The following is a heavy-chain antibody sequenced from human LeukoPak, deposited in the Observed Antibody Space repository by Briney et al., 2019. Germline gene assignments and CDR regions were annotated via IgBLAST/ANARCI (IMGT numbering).Heavy chain of an antibody. CDR2: IYTSGST. CDR1: GGSISSGSYY. Sequence: SETLSLTCTVSGGSISSGSYYWSWIRQPAGKGLEWIGRIYTSGSTNYNPSLKSRVTISVDTSKNQFSLKLSSVTAADTAVYYCAREVEQRYDFWSGPTSGYYYYMDVWGKGTTVTVSS. CDR3: AREVEQRYDFWSGPTSGYYYYMDV. D-gene: IGHD3-3*01. V-gene: IGHV4-61*02. J-gene: IGHJ6*03.